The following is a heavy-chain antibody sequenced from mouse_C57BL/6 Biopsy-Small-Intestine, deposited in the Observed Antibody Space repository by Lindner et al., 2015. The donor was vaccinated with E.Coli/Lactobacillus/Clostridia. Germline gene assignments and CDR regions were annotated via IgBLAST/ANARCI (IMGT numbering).Heavy chain of an antibody. CDR3: ARGCCGTVSEFYLDS. Sequence: SVKVSCKASGYTLTSHYLHWVRQAPGQGLEWMGWINPNVGVTNYAQKFRGRVTMTRDPSINTAYLELTGLKFDDTAQYYCARGCCGTVSEFYLDSWGQGTLVTVSS. CDR1: GYTLTSHY. D-gene: IGHD1-1*01. J-gene: IGHJ4*01. V-gene: IGHV1-74*01. CDR2: INPNVGVT.